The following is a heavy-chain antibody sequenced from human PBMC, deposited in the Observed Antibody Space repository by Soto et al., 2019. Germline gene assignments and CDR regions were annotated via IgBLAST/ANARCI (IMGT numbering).Heavy chain of an antibody. CDR1: GGSFSGYY. Sequence: SETLSLTCAVYGGSFSGYYWSWIRQPPGKGLEWIGEINHSGSTNYNPSLKSRVTISVDTSKNQFSLKLSSVTAADTAVYYCARGLGAARPFDYWGQGTQVTVSS. CDR3: ARGLGAARPFDY. D-gene: IGHD6-6*01. J-gene: IGHJ4*02. V-gene: IGHV4-34*01. CDR2: INHSGST.